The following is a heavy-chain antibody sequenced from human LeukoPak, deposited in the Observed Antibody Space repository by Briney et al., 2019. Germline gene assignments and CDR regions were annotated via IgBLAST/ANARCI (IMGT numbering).Heavy chain of an antibody. V-gene: IGHV3-48*01. CDR3: ARLFYCSTSNCPPAFDI. CDR1: GFTFSSYG. Sequence: GSLRLSCAASGFTFSSYGINWVRQTPGKGLELVSYITSTTTMYYADSVKGRFTISRDNAKNSLYLQMNSLKADDTAVYYCARLFYCSTSNCPPAFDIWGQGTLVTVSS. D-gene: IGHD2-2*01. J-gene: IGHJ3*02. CDR2: ITSTTTM.